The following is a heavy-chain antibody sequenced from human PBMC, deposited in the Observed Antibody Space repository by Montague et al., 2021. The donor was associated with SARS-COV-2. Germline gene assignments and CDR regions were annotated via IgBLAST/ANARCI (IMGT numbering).Heavy chain of an antibody. V-gene: IGHV3-21*01. Sequence: SLRLSCEASGFTFSSYSMNWVRQAPGKGLEWVSSISSSSSYIYYADSVKGRFTISRDNAKNSLYLQMNSLRAEDTAVYYCARGRSYCSSTSSRGCYYYGMDFWGQGTTVTVSS. CDR3: ARGRSYCSSTSSRGCYYYGMDF. J-gene: IGHJ6*02. CDR2: ISSSSSYI. D-gene: IGHD2-2*01. CDR1: GFTFSSYS.